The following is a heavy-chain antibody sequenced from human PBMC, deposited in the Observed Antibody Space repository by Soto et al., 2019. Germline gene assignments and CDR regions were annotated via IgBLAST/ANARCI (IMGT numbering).Heavy chain of an antibody. CDR2: IYWNDDK. V-gene: IGHV2-5*01. CDR1: GFSLSTSGVG. D-gene: IGHD2-15*01. CDR3: AHSPYLGSCSGVGCHYFQN. J-gene: IGHJ4*02. Sequence: QITLKESGPTLVKPTQTLTLTCTFSGFSLSTSGVGVGWIRQPPGKALEWLGIIYWNDDKYYSPSLGSRLTITRDTSKNQVVLTVTNMDPVDTATYFCAHSPYLGSCSGVGCHYFQNWSQGTLVTVSS.